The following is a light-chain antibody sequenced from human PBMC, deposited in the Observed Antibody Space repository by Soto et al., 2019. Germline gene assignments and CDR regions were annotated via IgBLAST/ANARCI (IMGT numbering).Light chain of an antibody. V-gene: IGLV1-44*01. CDR1: SSNIGSNT. CDR2: SND. CDR3: AAWEDSLNGWV. Sequence: QSVLTQAPSASGTPGQRVTISCSGSSSNIGSNTVSWYQQVPGTAPKLLIYSNDQRPSGVPDRFSGSKSGTSASLAIGGLQSEDEADYYCAAWEDSLNGWVFGGGTKVTVL. J-gene: IGLJ3*02.